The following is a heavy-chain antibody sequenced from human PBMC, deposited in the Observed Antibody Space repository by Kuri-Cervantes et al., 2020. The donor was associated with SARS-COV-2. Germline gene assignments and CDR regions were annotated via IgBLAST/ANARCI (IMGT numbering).Heavy chain of an antibody. V-gene: IGHV4-34*01. CDR3: ARAQYSSSWSEGYYYYMDV. J-gene: IGHJ6*03. Sequence: SETLSLTCAVFGGSFSGYYWSWIRQPPGRGLEWIGGINHRGDTNYNPALESRVAISVDTSKNQFSLKLSSVTAADTAVYYCARAQYSSSWSEGYYYYMDVWGKGTTVTVSS. CDR1: GGSFSGYY. CDR2: INHRGDT. D-gene: IGHD6-13*01.